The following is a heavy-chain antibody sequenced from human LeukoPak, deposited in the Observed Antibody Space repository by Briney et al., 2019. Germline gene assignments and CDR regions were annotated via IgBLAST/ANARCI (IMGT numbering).Heavy chain of an antibody. Sequence: GGSLRLSCAASGFTFSSYTMHWVRQAPGKGLEWVAVISYDGSNKCYADSVTGRFTTSRENSKNTLYLQMISLRTEDTAVYYCARDVVPYYYYYMDVWGKGPRSPSP. V-gene: IGHV3-30*04. CDR3: ARDVVPYYYYYMDV. CDR1: GFTFSSYT. J-gene: IGHJ6*03. D-gene: IGHD2-21*01. CDR2: ISYDGSNK.